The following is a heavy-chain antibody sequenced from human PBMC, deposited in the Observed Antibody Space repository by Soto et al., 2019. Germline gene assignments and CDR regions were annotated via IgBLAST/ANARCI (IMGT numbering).Heavy chain of an antibody. J-gene: IGHJ6*02. CDR1: GFTFGSYG. CDR3: AKAKGRSNFYYSGLDV. Sequence: GGALRLSCAASGFTFGSYGMTWVRQAPGKGLECVSGITAATGTTYYADSVKGRFTISRDLSTNTLFLQMNSLRAADSAVYYCAKAKGRSNFYYSGLDVWGQGTTVTVSS. D-gene: IGHD1-26*01. V-gene: IGHV3-23*01. CDR2: ITAATGTT.